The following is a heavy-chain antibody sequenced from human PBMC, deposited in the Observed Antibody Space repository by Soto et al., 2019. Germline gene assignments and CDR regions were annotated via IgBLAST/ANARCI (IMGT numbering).Heavy chain of an antibody. Sequence: QVQLVESGGGVVQPGRSLRLSCSASGFTFSDFEMYWFRQAPGKGLDWVSVIAYDGSNQYYAGSVKGRFTGSRDNSKNTLFLLMNSLRPEDTAVYVCARRTGTAPRFDYWGQGTLVTVSS. CDR2: IAYDGSNQ. CDR3: ARRTGTAPRFDY. J-gene: IGHJ4*02. CDR1: GFTFSDFE. D-gene: IGHD1-7*01. V-gene: IGHV3-30-3*01.